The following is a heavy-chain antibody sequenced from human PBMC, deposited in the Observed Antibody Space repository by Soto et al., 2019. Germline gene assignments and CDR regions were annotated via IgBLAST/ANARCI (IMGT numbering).Heavy chain of an antibody. V-gene: IGHV3-21*06. CDR2: ISSNSNYK. CDR1: GFTLKNYS. J-gene: IGHJ5*02. Sequence: DVQLVESGGGLVKPGGSLRLSCAASGFTLKNYSMTWVRQAPGKGLEWVSSISSNSNYKYYADSLKVRFTISRDNAKNALYLQMSSLRAADTAVYYCARARSTTLSGTTRGWFDPWGRGTLVTVAS. D-gene: IGHD1-1*01. CDR3: ARARSTTLSGTTRGWFDP.